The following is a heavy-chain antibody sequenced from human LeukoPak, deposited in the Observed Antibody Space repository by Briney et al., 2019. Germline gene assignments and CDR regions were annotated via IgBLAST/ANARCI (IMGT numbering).Heavy chain of an antibody. CDR3: ALSWRIQLWKFDY. J-gene: IGHJ4*02. D-gene: IGHD5-18*01. Sequence: ASVKVSCKASGYTFTNYFMHWVRQAPGQGLEWMGIINPSGGSTTYAQKFQGRVTMTRDTSISTAYMELSRLRSDDTAVYYCALSWRIQLWKFDYWGQGTLVTVSS. CDR2: INPSGGST. CDR1: GYTFTNYF. V-gene: IGHV1-46*01.